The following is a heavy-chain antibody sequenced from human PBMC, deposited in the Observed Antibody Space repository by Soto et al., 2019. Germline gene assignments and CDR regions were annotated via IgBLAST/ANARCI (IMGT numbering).Heavy chain of an antibody. CDR1: GFTLTNYW. CDR2: ISSDGRTT. Sequence: PGGSLRLSCVASGFTLTNYWMHWVRQVPGKGLVWVSRISSDGRTTSYADSVKGRFTISRDNAKNTLYLQMNSLRAEDTAVYHCARAAPHWFAGDYWGQGTLVTVSS. D-gene: IGHD3-10*01. V-gene: IGHV3-74*01. J-gene: IGHJ4*02. CDR3: ARAAPHWFAGDY.